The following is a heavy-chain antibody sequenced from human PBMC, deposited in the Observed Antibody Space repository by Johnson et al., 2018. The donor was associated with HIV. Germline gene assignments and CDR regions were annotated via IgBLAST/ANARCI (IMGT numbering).Heavy chain of an antibody. D-gene: IGHD4-23*01. CDR1: GFTFSSYD. V-gene: IGHV3-13*01. CDR3: ARATTVVTPRLGAFDI. Sequence: VHLVESGGGLVQPGGSLRLSCAASGFTFSSYDMHWVRQTTGKGLEWVSTIGTAGDTYYPGSVKGRFTISRDNSKNTLYLQMNSLRAEDTAVYYCARATTVVTPRLGAFDIWGQGTMVTVSS. J-gene: IGHJ3*02. CDR2: IGTAGDT.